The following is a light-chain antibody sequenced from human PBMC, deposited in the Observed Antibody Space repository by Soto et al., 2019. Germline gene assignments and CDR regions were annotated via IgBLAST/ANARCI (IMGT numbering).Light chain of an antibody. CDR2: DAS. CDR3: QQYNSYPST. V-gene: IGKV1-5*01. J-gene: IGKJ2*01. CDR1: QTISSW. Sequence: DIQMTQSPSTLSASVGDRGTITCRASQTISSWLAWYQQKPGKAPKLLIYDASSLESGVPSRFSGSGSGTEFTLTRSSLQPDDFATYCCQQYNSYPSTFGQGTKLEIK.